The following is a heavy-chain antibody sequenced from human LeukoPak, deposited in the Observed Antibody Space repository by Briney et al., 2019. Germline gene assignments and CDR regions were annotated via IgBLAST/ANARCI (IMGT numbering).Heavy chain of an antibody. CDR1: GFSFSTYA. CDR3: AKANWVTNADAVW. J-gene: IGHJ4*02. Sequence: GGSLRLSCEASGFSFSTYAMSWVRQAPARGPEWVSSIRGGGVTFYADSVKGRFTLSRDDSRNTVYLQLNNLRVDDSAIYYCAKANWVTNADAVWWGQGTQVTVSS. D-gene: IGHD5-18*01. V-gene: IGHV3-23*01. CDR2: IRGGGVT.